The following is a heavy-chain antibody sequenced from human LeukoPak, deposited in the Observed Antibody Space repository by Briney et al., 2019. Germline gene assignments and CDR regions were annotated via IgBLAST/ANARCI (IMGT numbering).Heavy chain of an antibody. V-gene: IGHV4-59*01. CDR1: GGSISSYY. D-gene: IGHD3-22*01. CDR2: IYYSGST. Sequence: SETLSLTCTVSGGSISSYYWSWIRQPPGKGLEWIGYIYYSGSTNYNPSLKSRVTISVDTSKNQFSLKLSSVTPADTAVYYCARSGDSSGYYLFDYWGQGTLVTVSS. J-gene: IGHJ4*02. CDR3: ARSGDSSGYYLFDY.